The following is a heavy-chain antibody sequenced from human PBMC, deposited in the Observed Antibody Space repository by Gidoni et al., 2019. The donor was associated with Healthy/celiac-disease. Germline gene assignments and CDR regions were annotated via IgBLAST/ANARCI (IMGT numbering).Heavy chain of an antibody. CDR3: ARDRNVVVVAATPSAFDI. V-gene: IGHV1-69*04. CDR2: IIPFLGIA. J-gene: IGHJ3*02. Sequence: QVQLVQSGAEVKKPGSSVKVSCKASGGTFSSYPISWVRQAPGQGLEWMGRIIPFLGIANYAQNVQGRVTITADKSTSTAYMGLSSLRSEDTAVYYCARDRNVVVVAATPSAFDIWGQGTMVTFSS. CDR1: GGTFSSYP. D-gene: IGHD2-15*01.